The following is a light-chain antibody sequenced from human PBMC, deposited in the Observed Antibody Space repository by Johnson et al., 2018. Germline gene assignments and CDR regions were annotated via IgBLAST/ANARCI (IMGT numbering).Light chain of an antibody. CDR1: SSNIGNNY. V-gene: IGLV1-51*02. CDR3: GTWDSSLSAGNV. Sequence: QSVLTQPPSVSAAPGQKVTISCSGSSSNIGNNYVSWYQQLPGTAPQLLIYENNKRPSGIPDRFSGSKSGTSATLGLTGLQNGEEADYYCGTWDSSLSAGNVFGTGTKVTVL. CDR2: ENN. J-gene: IGLJ1*01.